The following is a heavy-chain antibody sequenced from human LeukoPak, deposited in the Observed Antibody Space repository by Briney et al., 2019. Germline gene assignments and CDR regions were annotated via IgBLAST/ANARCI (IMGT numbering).Heavy chain of an antibody. V-gene: IGHV3-48*01. CDR2: ISSSSSTI. D-gene: IGHD3-16*02. CDR1: GFSVSSNY. J-gene: IGHJ4*02. Sequence: GGSLRLSCAASGFSVSSNYLSWVRQAPGKGLEWVSYISSSSSTIYYADSVKGRFTISRDNAKNSLYLQMNSLRAEDTAVYYCARGGYDYVWGSYRPYYFDYWGQGTLVTVSS. CDR3: ARGGYDYVWGSYRPYYFDY.